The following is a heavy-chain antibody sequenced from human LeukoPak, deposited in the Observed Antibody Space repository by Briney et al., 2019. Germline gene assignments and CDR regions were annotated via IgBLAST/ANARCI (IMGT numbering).Heavy chain of an antibody. D-gene: IGHD2-15*01. CDR2: IYYSGST. J-gene: IGHJ5*02. V-gene: IGHV4-39*07. CDR1: GGSISSSSYY. Sequence: SETLSLTCTVSGGSISSSSYYWGWIRQPPGKGLEWIGSIYYSGSTYYNPSLKSRVTMSVDTSKNQFSLKLSSVTAADTAVYHCARDAGGPDWFDPWGQGALVTVSS. CDR3: ARDAGGPDWFDP.